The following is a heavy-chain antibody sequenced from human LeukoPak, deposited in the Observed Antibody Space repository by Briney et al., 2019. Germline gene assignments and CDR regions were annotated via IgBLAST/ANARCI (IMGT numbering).Heavy chain of an antibody. CDR2: ISNSGNTM. CDR3: ARGHYGLDV. CDR1: GFTFSDHY. Sequence: AGSLRLSCAASGFTFSDHYMSWIRQAPGNGMEWVSYISNSGNTMYYADSVRGRFTISRDNAKNPLYLQMNSLRAEDTAVYYCARGHYGLDVWGQGTTVTVSS. J-gene: IGHJ6*02. V-gene: IGHV3-11*01.